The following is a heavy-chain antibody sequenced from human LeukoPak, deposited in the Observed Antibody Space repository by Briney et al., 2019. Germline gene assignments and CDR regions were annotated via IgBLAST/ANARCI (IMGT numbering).Heavy chain of an antibody. CDR1: GGSFSGYY. D-gene: IGHD3-22*01. V-gene: IGHV4-34*01. J-gene: IGHJ4*02. CDR3: ARSTMIVVVITWSYFDY. Sequence: SETLSLTCAVYGGSFSGYYWSWIRQPPGRGLEWIGEINHSGSTNYNPSLKSRVTISVDTSKNQFSLKLSSVTAADTAVYYCARSTMIVVVITWSYFDYWGQGTLVTVSS. CDR2: INHSGST.